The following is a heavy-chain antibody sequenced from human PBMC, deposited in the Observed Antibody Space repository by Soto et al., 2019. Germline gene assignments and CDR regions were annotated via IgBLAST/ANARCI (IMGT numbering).Heavy chain of an antibody. V-gene: IGHV5-51*01. CDR2: IYPIESDA. Sequence: GESLKISCEASGYAFANYWIGWVRQMPGKGLELMGIIYPIESDARYSPSFQGQVIISADKSINTAYLQWSSLRASDTAIYYCVRHGRSGGSSYSGWFDPWGQGTLVTVSS. CDR3: VRHGRSGGSSYSGWFDP. CDR1: GYAFANYW. J-gene: IGHJ5*02. D-gene: IGHD2-15*01.